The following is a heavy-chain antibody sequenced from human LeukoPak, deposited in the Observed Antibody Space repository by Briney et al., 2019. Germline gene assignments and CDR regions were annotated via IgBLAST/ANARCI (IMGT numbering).Heavy chain of an antibody. CDR1: GDSISSYY. Sequence: SETLSLTCTVSGDSISSYYWSWIRQPPGKGLEWIGYIYYRGSTNYNPSLKSRVTISVDTSKNQFSLRLSSVTAADTAVYYCARVNYYDSSGTDYWGQGTLVTVSS. CDR2: IYYRGST. D-gene: IGHD3-22*01. J-gene: IGHJ4*02. V-gene: IGHV4-59*01. CDR3: ARVNYYDSSGTDY.